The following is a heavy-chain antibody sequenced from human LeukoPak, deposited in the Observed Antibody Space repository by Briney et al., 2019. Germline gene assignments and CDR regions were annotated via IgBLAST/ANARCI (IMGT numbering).Heavy chain of an antibody. Sequence: GGSLRLSCAASGFTFSSYAMSWVRQAPGKGLEWVSAISGSGGSTYYADSVKGRFTISRDNSKNTLYLQMNSLRAEDTAVYYCARVSRGDGYNYYFDYWGQGTLVTVSS. V-gene: IGHV3-23*01. CDR1: GFTFSSYA. CDR2: ISGSGGST. J-gene: IGHJ4*02. D-gene: IGHD5-12*01. CDR3: ARVSRGDGYNYYFDY.